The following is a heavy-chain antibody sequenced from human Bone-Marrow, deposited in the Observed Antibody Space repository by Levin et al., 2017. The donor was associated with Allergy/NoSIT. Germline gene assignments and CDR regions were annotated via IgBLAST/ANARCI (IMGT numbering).Heavy chain of an antibody. CDR2: VYPGDSDT. CDR3: VAATGTYSGIDY. D-gene: IGHD1-1*01. V-gene: IGHV5-51*01. J-gene: IGHJ4*02. CDR1: GYSFSNHW. Sequence: GESLKISCKGSGYSFSNHWIGWVRQMPGKGQEWMGTVYPGDSDTTYSPSVEGQVTISADKSITTAYLQWSSLRASDSAIYYCVAATGTYSGIDYWGQGTPVTVSS.